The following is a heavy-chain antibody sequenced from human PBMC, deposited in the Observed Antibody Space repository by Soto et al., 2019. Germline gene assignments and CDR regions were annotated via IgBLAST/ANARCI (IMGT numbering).Heavy chain of an antibody. CDR1: GFTFSSYW. CDR2: ISYDGRNK. J-gene: IGHJ4*02. Sequence: GGSLRLSCAASGFTFSSYWMHWVRQAPGKGLEWVAVISYDGRNKYYADSVKGRFTISRDNSKNTLYLQMGSLRAEDMAVYYCARDPDSSGYYYFDYWGQGTLATVSS. V-gene: IGHV3-30*14. CDR3: ARDPDSSGYYYFDY. D-gene: IGHD3-22*01.